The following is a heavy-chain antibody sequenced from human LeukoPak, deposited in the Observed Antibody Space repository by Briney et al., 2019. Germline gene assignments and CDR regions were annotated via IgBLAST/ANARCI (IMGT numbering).Heavy chain of an antibody. J-gene: IGHJ6*02. CDR2: IYSDGST. CDR1: GFTVSSNY. CDR3: ARPLRINCGMDV. D-gene: IGHD3-3*01. V-gene: IGHV3-53*01. Sequence: PGGSLRLSCAASGFTVSSNYMSWVRQTPGKGLEWVSIIYSDGSTYYADSVKGRFTISRGNSKNTMYLQLNSLRAEDTAVYYCARPLRINCGMDVWGQGTTVTVSS.